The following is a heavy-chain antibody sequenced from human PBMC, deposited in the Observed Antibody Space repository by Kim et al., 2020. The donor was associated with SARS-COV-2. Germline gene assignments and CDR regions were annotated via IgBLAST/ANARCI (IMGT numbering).Heavy chain of an antibody. V-gene: IGHV3-49*03. CDR2: IRSKAYGGTT. Sequence: GGSLRLSCTASGFTFGDYAMSWFRQAPGKGLEWVGFIRSKAYGGTTEYAASVKGRFTISRDDSKSIAYLQMNSLKTEDTAVYYCTRDQWPLAAAAAFDYWGQGTLVTVSS. CDR1: GFTFGDYA. CDR3: TRDQWPLAAAAAFDY. D-gene: IGHD6-13*01. J-gene: IGHJ4*02.